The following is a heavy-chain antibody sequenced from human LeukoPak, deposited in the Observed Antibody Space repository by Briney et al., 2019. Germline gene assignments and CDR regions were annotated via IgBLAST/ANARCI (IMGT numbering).Heavy chain of an antibody. CDR1: GFTFSNYA. CDR2: ISGSGGST. J-gene: IGHJ2*01. V-gene: IGHV3-23*01. CDR3: AKDRYPMVRGRGTRYWYFDL. D-gene: IGHD3-10*01. Sequence: GGSLRLSCAASGFTFSNYAMSWVRQAPGKGLEWVSAISGSGGSTYYADSVKGRFTISRDNSKNTLYLQMNSLRAEDTAVYYCAKDRYPMVRGRGTRYWYFDLWGRGTLVTVSS.